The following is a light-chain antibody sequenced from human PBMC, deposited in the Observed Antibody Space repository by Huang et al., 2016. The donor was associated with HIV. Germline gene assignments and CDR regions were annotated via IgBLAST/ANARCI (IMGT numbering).Light chain of an antibody. Sequence: EIVMTQSPGTLSVAPGERATLSCRASQTINTNLAWFQQKPGQAPRLLIYAASTRTADFPARFSGSGSRTEFTLTISSLQSEDIAVYYCQQYNDWPRSFGQGTKVEIK. CDR3: QQYNDWPRS. V-gene: IGKV3-15*01. J-gene: IGKJ1*01. CDR2: AAS. CDR1: QTINTN.